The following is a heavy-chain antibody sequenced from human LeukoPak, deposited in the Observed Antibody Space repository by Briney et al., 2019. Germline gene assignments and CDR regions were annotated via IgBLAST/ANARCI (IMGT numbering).Heavy chain of an antibody. CDR2: ISYDGSNK. CDR1: GFTFSSYA. CDR3: ASSTTVVANFDY. V-gene: IGHV3-30-3*01. D-gene: IGHD4-23*01. Sequence: GGSLRLSCAASGFTFSSYAMHWVRQAPGKGLEWVAVISYDGSNKYYADSVKGRFTISRDNSKNTLYLQMNSLRAEDTAVYYCASSTTVVANFDYWGQGTLVTVSS. J-gene: IGHJ4*02.